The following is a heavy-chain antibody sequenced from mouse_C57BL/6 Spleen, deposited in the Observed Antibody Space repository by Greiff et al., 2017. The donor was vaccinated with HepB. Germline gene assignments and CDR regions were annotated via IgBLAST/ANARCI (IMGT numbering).Heavy chain of an antibody. Sequence: QVQLQQSGAELVKPGASVKLSCKASGYTFTSYWMHWVKQRPGQGLEWIGMIHPNSGSTNYNEKFKSKATLTVDKSSSTAYMQLSSLTSEDSAVYYCARIAIYYYGSSPVACWGQGTLVTVSA. D-gene: IGHD1-1*01. J-gene: IGHJ3*01. V-gene: IGHV1-64*01. CDR1: GYTFTSYW. CDR3: ARIAIYYYGSSPVAC. CDR2: IHPNSGST.